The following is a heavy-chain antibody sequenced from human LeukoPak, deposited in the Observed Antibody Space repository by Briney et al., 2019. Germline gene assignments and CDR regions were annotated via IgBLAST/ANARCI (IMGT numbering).Heavy chain of an antibody. CDR1: GYTFTGYY. V-gene: IGHV1-2*02. CDR3: ARLLTTVTNYYYYYYMDV. Sequence: ASVKVSCKASGYTFTGYYMHWVRQAPGQGLEWMGWINPNSGGTNYAQKLQGRVTMTTDTSTSTAYMELRSLRSDDTAVYYCARLLTTVTNYYYYYYMDVWGKGTTVTVSS. D-gene: IGHD4-17*01. CDR2: INPNSGGT. J-gene: IGHJ6*03.